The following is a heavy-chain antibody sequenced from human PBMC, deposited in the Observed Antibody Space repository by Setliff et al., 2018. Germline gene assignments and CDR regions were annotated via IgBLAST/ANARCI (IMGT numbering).Heavy chain of an antibody. J-gene: IGHJ6*03. CDR2: XXXXXXXXXX. V-gene: IGHV3-49*04. CDR3: TREASVDFWSGYPYYYYMDV. CDR1: GFTFGDYA. Sequence: GESLKISCTASGFTFGDYAMSWVRQAPGKGLEWXGXXXXXXXXXXXXXXXSXKGRFTXXRDDSKSIAYLQMNSLKTEDTAVYYCTREASVDFWSGYPYYYYMDVWGKGTTVTV. D-gene: IGHD3-3*01.